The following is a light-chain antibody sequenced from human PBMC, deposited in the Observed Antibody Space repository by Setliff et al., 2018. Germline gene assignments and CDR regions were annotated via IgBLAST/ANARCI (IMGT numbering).Light chain of an antibody. CDR3: SSYAGSNNFPYV. CDR2: EVS. V-gene: IGLV2-8*01. Sequence: QSALAQPPSASGSPGQSVTISCTGTSSYVGGYNYVSWYQQHPGKAPKLMIYEVSKRPSGVPDRFSGSKSGNTASLTVSGLQAEDEADYYCSSYAGSNNFPYVFGTGTKGTVL. CDR1: SSYVGGYNY. J-gene: IGLJ1*01.